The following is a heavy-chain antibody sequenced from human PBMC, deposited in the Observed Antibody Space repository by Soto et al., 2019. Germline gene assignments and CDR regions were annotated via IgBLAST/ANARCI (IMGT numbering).Heavy chain of an antibody. D-gene: IGHD3-10*01. CDR2: ISGGGDTT. V-gene: IGHV3-23*01. J-gene: IGHJ4*02. CDR1: XXXXXNYA. Sequence: EVQLLESGGXXXQPXXXLRLSCAASXXXXXNYAXXXVRQAPGKGLEWVSAISGGGDTTSYADSVKGRFTVSRDGSKNTLYLQMSSLRAEDTALYYCAKGRGGSGSLTPRVDFWGQGTLVTVSS. CDR3: AKGRGGSGSLTPRVDF.